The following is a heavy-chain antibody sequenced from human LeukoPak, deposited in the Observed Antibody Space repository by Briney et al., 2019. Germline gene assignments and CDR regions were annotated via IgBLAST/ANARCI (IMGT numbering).Heavy chain of an antibody. Sequence: KTSETLSLTCTVSGYSISSGHYWGWIRQPPGKGLKWIGSMYHSGSTNYNPSLKSRVTISVDTSKNQFSLELTSVTAADTAVYYCARSRGGFGDYGSWFDPWGQGTLVTVS. CDR2: MYHSGST. J-gene: IGHJ5*02. D-gene: IGHD4-17*01. CDR3: ARSRGGFGDYGSWFDP. CDR1: GYSISSGHY. V-gene: IGHV4-38-2*02.